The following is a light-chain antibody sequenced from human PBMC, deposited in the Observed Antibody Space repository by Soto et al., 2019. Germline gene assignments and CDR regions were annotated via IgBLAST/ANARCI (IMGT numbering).Light chain of an antibody. CDR3: QHYHSAPPT. V-gene: IGKV1-27*01. CDR1: QGIYNY. J-gene: IGKJ1*01. CDR2: AAS. Sequence: DLQMTQSPSSLSASVGDRVTITCRASQGIYNYLAWYQQRPGKVPKLLIYAASTLQSGVPSRFSGSGSGADFTLTISSLQPEDVATFYCQHYHSAPPTFGQGTRVEIK.